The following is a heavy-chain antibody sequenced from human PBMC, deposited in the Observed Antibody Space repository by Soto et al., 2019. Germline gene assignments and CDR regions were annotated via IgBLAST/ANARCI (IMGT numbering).Heavy chain of an antibody. D-gene: IGHD3-10*01. J-gene: IGHJ4*02. CDR3: AKDTGSPARNIWFGGYFDY. CDR2: ISWDGGST. CDR1: GFTFDDYI. V-gene: IGHV3-43*01. Sequence: EVQLVESGGVVVQPGGPLRLSCVASGFTFDDYIMHWVRQAPGKGLEWVSLISWDGGSTYYADSVKGRFTISRDNSKNSLYLQMNSLRTEDTALYYCAKDTGSPARNIWFGGYFDYWGQGTLVTVSS.